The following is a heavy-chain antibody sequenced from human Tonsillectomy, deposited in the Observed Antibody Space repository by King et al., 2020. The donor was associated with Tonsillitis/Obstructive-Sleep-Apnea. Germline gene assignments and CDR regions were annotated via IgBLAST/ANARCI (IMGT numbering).Heavy chain of an antibody. V-gene: IGHV4-59*01. J-gene: IGHJ2*01. CDR1: GDSISSYY. CDR3: AGFGLFWSGDGDYVEQWYFDL. Sequence: QLQESGPGLVKPSETLSLQCTVSGDSISSYYWSWIRQPPGKGLEWIGYLYYSGSTNYNPSLKSRVTISVDTSKNQFSLKLSSVTAADTAVYYCAGFGLFWSGDGDYVEQWYFDLWGRGTLVTVSS. CDR2: LYYSGST. D-gene: IGHD4-17*01.